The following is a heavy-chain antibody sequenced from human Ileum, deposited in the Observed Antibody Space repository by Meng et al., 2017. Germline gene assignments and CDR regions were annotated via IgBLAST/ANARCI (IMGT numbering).Heavy chain of an antibody. CDR1: EFTFTRFG. CDR3: ARVNALLSNGFDL. V-gene: IGHV3-23*01. CDR2: ISANAGST. Sequence: GESLKISCSASEFTFTRFGMAWVRQAPGKGLQWVSSISANAGSTSYADSVKGRFTISRDNAKNTLSLQMNNLRAEDTALYYCARVNALLSNGFDLWGQGTMVT. J-gene: IGHJ3*01. D-gene: IGHD2-8*01.